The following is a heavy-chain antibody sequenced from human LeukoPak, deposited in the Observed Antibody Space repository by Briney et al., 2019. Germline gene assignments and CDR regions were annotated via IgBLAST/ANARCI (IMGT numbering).Heavy chain of an antibody. D-gene: IGHD2-8*01. CDR1: GFAFSSYA. J-gene: IGHJ4*02. V-gene: IGHV3-23*01. CDR2: ISGGGGST. Sequence: PGGSLRLSCAASGFAFSSYAMSWVRQTPGEGLEWVSAISGGGGSTYYADSVKGRFTISRDNSKNTLYLQMNSLRAEDTAVYYCAKDKRGGPYGVDYWGQGTLVTVSS. CDR3: AKDKRGGPYGVDY.